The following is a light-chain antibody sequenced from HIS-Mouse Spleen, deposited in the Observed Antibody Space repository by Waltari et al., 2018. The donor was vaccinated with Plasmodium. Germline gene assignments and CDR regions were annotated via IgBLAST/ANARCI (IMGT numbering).Light chain of an antibody. V-gene: IGLV3-10*01. CDR1: ALPKKY. CDR2: EDS. J-gene: IGLJ3*02. CDR3: YSTDSSGNHRV. Sequence: SYELTQPPSVPVSPGQTARITCSGDALPKKYAYWYQQKSGQAPVLVIYEDSKRPSGIPERFSGSSSGTRATLTISGAQVEDEADYYCYSTDSSGNHRVFGGGTKLTVL.